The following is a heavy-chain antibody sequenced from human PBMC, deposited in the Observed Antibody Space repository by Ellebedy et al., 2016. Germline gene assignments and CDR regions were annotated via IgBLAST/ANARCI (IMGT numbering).Heavy chain of an antibody. CDR3: ARGDFYYGWGPLDY. CDR2: IDRHGSLDST. Sequence: GGSLRLXCAASGFTFSRYAMSWVRQAPGKGLAWVSRIDRHGSLDSTSYADSVKGRFTISRDNAKSTLYLQMNSLRAGDTAVYFCARGDFYYGWGPLDYWGQGARVIVSA. CDR1: GFTFSRYA. J-gene: IGHJ4*02. D-gene: IGHD3-10*01. V-gene: IGHV3-74*03.